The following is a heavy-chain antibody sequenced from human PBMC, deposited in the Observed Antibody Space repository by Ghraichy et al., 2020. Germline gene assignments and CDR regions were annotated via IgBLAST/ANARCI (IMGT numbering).Heavy chain of an antibody. J-gene: IGHJ6*02. V-gene: IGHV4-39*02. D-gene: IGHD4-23*01. Sequence: LTCTVSGASISSSSYYWGWIRQPPGKGLEWIGSIYYSGSTYYNPSLKSRVTISVDTSKNQFSLKLSSVTAADTAVYYCARDYGGNSDYYYYGMDVWGQGTTVTVSS. CDR1: GASISSSSYY. CDR3: ARDYGGNSDYYYYGMDV. CDR2: IYYSGST.